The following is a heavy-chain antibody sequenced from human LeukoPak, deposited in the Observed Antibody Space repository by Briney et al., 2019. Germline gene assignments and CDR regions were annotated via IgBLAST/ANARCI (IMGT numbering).Heavy chain of an antibody. Sequence: ASVTVSCTASGYTFTSYDINWVRQATGQGLEWMGWMNPNSGNTGYAQKFQGRVTMTRNTSISTAYMELSSLRSEDTAVYYCARVRGTKFGELSRVFGYWGQGTLVTVSS. V-gene: IGHV1-8*01. CDR2: MNPNSGNT. J-gene: IGHJ4*02. CDR1: GYTFTSYD. D-gene: IGHD3-10*01. CDR3: ARVRGTKFGELSRVFGY.